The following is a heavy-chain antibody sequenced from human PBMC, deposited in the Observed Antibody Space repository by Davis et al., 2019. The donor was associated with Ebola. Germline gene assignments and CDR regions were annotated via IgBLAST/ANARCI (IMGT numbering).Heavy chain of an antibody. J-gene: IGHJ3*02. CDR3: ARAPRQYQLLFSAFDI. Sequence: PGGSLRLSCAASGFTFSSYSMNWVRQAPGKGLEWVSYISSSSSTIYYADSVKGRFTISRDNAKNSLYLQMNSLRDEDTAVYYCARAPRQYQLLFSAFDIWGQGTMVTVSS. CDR1: GFTFSSYS. V-gene: IGHV3-48*02. CDR2: ISSSSSTI. D-gene: IGHD2-2*01.